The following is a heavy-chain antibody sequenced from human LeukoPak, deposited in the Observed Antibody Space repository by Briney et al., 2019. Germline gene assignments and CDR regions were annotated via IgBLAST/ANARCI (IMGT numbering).Heavy chain of an antibody. J-gene: IGHJ4*02. CDR2: IIPIFGTA. CDR1: GGTFSSYA. Sequence: SVKVSCKASGGTFSSYAISWVRRAPGQGLEWMGGIIPIFGTANYAQKFQGRVTITADESTSTAYMELSSLRSEDTAVYYCARTADYGGNYYFDYWGQGTLVTVSS. D-gene: IGHD4-23*01. CDR3: ARTADYGGNYYFDY. V-gene: IGHV1-69*13.